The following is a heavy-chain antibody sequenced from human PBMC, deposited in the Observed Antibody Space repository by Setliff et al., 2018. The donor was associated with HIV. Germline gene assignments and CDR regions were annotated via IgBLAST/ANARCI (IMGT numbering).Heavy chain of an antibody. D-gene: IGHD4-4*01. CDR3: AKDSGPGAPLQSSLAT. Sequence: SLRLSCAASGFPLNNFAIHWVRQAPGKGLEWVAVIWSGGTIKYHADSVKGRFVISRDNSKNTVYLQMNSLTGDDTGLYYCAKDSGPGAPLQSSLATWGQGTLVTVSS. V-gene: IGHV3-33*06. J-gene: IGHJ5*02. CDR2: IWSGGTIK. CDR1: GFPLNNFA.